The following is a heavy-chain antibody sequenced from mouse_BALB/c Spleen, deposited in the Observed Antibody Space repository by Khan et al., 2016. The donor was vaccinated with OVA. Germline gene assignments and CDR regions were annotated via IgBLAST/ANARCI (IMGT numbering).Heavy chain of an antibody. V-gene: IGHV2-6-7*01. CDR3: AGGPYYGNYVAMDY. CDR1: GFSLTGYG. Sequence: QVQLKESGPGLVAPSQSLSITCTVSGFSLTGYGINWVRQPPGKGLEWLGMIWGDGSTDYNSVLKSRLSISKDNSKSQVFLIMHSLQTDDTSRYFGAGGPYYGNYVAMDYWGQGTSVTVSA. D-gene: IGHD2-10*01. J-gene: IGHJ4*01. CDR2: IWGDGST.